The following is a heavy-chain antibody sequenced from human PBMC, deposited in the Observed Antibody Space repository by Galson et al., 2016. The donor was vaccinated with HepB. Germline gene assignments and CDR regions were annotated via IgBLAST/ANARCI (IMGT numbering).Heavy chain of an antibody. Sequence: SLRLSCAASGFTFNSCVMSWVRQAPGKGLEWISTISGSGFSTHYADSVKGRSTISRDNAKNTLYLQMNSLRAEDTAVYYCARGGDYASWFDPWGQGTLVTVSS. V-gene: IGHV3-23*01. D-gene: IGHD4-17*01. CDR2: ISGSGFST. CDR1: GFTFNSCV. J-gene: IGHJ5*02. CDR3: ARGGDYASWFDP.